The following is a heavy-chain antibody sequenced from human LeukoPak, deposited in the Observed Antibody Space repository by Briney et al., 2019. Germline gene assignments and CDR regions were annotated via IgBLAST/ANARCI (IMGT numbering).Heavy chain of an antibody. CDR1: GFTFSSYA. CDR3: ARDFYGSGSYYNRAFDY. V-gene: IGHV3-23*01. D-gene: IGHD3-10*01. CDR2: ISGSGGST. Sequence: GGSLRLSCAASGFTFSSYAMSWVRQAPGKGLEWVSAISGSGGSTYYADSVKGRFTISRDNSKNTLYLQMNSLRAEDTAVYYCARDFYGSGSYYNRAFDYWGQGTLVTVSS. J-gene: IGHJ4*02.